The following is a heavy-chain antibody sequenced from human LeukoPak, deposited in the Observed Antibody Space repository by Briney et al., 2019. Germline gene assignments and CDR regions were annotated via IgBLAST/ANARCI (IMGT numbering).Heavy chain of an antibody. CDR3: ARSNSGSYRELDY. CDR2: IYTSGIT. Sequence: PSETLSLTCTVSGGSINSGSYFWSWIRQPAGKGLEWIGRIYTSGITNYHSSLMSRATISIDTSKNQFSLKLSSVTAADTAVYYCARSNSGSYRELDYWGQGALVTVSS. CDR1: GGSINSGSYF. V-gene: IGHV4-61*02. J-gene: IGHJ4*02. D-gene: IGHD1-26*01.